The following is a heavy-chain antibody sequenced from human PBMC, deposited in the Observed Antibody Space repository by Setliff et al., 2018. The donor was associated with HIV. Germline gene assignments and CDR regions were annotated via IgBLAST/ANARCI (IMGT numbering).Heavy chain of an antibody. V-gene: IGHV3-7*01. CDR1: GFIFSPDW. Sequence: GGSLRLSCAASGFIFSPDWMSWVRLAPGKGLEWVACIKKDEIEKYYVDSVKGRFTISRDNAKNPLYLQMDSLRAEDTAVYYCASLDTAHFSGVTGVAYWGQGTMVTVSS. CDR3: ASLDTAHFSGVTGVAY. CDR2: IKKDEIEK. J-gene: IGHJ4*02. D-gene: IGHD5-18*01.